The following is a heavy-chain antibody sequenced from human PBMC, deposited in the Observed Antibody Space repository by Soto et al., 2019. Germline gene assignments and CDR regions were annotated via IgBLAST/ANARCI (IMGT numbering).Heavy chain of an antibody. CDR2: INHSGST. CDR1: GGSFSGYY. CDR3: ARSLHIVVVTTEGDYFDY. V-gene: IGHV4-34*01. J-gene: IGHJ4*02. Sequence: SETLSLTCAVYGGSFSGYYWSWIRQPPGKGLEWIGEINHSGSTNYNPSLKSRVTISVDTSKNQFSLKLSSVTAADTAEYYCARSLHIVVVTTEGDYFDYWGQGTLVTVSS. D-gene: IGHD2-21*02.